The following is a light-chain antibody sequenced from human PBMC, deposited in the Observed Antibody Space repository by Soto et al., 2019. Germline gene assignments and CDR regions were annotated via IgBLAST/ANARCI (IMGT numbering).Light chain of an antibody. CDR1: QGISNY. Sequence: IQLTQSPSSLSSSVGDRVTITCRASQGISNYLAWYQQKPGNAPNILIYLASTLQGRVPSRFSGSGSGTDFSLTISSLQPEDVATYYCQYLNSFPLTFGGGTKVELK. CDR2: LAS. J-gene: IGKJ4*01. CDR3: QYLNSFPLT. V-gene: IGKV1-9*01.